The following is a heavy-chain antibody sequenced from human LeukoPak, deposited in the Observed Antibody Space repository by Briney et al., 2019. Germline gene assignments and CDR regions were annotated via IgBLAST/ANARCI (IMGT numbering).Heavy chain of an antibody. CDR2: IYYSGGT. CDR3: ARDLGGDYYFDY. D-gene: IGHD4-17*01. J-gene: IGHJ4*02. Sequence: SETLSLTCTVSGGSISTYYWSWIRQPPGKGLEWIGYIYYSGGTNYNPSLKSRVTISVDTSKNQFSLKLSSVTAADTAVYYCARDLGGDYYFDYWGQGTLVTVSS. CDR1: GGSISTYY. V-gene: IGHV4-59*01.